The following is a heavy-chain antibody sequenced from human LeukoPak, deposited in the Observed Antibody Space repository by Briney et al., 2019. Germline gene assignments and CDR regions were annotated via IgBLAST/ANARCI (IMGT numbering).Heavy chain of an antibody. CDR2: IWYDGSNK. Sequence: GGSLRLSCAASGFTFSSYGMHWVRQAPGKGLEWVAVIWYDGSNKYYADSVKGRFTISRDNSKNTLYLQMNSLRAEDTAVYYCARELLGAQRGMDVWGQGTTVTVSS. V-gene: IGHV3-33*01. J-gene: IGHJ6*02. CDR1: GFTFSSYG. CDR3: ARELLGAQRGMDV. D-gene: IGHD3-3*01.